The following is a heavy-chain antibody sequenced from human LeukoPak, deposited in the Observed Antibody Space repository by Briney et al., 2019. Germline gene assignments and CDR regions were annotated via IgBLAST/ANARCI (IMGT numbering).Heavy chain of an antibody. V-gene: IGHV3-48*03. Sequence: GGSLRLSCAASGFTFSSYEMNWVRQAPGKGLGWVSYISSSGSTIYYADSVKGRFTISRDNAKISLYLQMNSLRAEDTAVYYCARDTGSAARAFDIWGQGTMVTVSS. CDR2: ISSSGSTI. CDR3: ARDTGSAARAFDI. D-gene: IGHD1-26*01. J-gene: IGHJ3*02. CDR1: GFTFSSYE.